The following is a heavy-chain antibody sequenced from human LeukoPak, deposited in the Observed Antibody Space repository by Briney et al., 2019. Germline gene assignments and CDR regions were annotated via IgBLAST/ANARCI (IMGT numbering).Heavy chain of an antibody. J-gene: IGHJ4*02. Sequence: SETLSLTCTVSGGSISSYYWSWIRQPPGKGLEWIGYIYYSGSTYYNPSLKSRVTISVDTSKNQFSLKLSSVTAADTAVYYCARDRGKQWLVSSYYFDYWGQGTLVTVSS. V-gene: IGHV4-59*12. CDR2: IYYSGST. D-gene: IGHD6-19*01. CDR3: ARDRGKQWLVSSYYFDY. CDR1: GGSISSYY.